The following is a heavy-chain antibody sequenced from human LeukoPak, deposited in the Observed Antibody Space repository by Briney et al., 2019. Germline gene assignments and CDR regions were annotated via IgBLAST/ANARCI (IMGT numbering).Heavy chain of an antibody. J-gene: IGHJ4*02. CDR1: GGTFSSYA. CDR3: ARSSEAAYYDSSPTGLYYFDY. V-gene: IGHV1-69*13. Sequence: ASVKGSCKASGGTFSSYAISWVRQAPGQGLEWMVGIIPIFGTANYEQKFQGRVTITADESTSTAYMELSSLRSEDTAVYYCARSSEAAYYDSSPTGLYYFDYWGQGTLVTVSS. D-gene: IGHD3-22*01. CDR2: IIPIFGTA.